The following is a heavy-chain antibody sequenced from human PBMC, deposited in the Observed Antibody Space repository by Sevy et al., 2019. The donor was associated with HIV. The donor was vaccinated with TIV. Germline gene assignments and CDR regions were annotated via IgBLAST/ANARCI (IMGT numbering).Heavy chain of an antibody. D-gene: IGHD3-22*01. J-gene: IGHJ6*02. CDR2: IDRGGST. CDR1: GFTVSGNY. V-gene: IGHV3-66*01. CDR3: ARDRYYDASGYYYYYYGMDV. Sequence: GGSLRLSCEASGFTVSGNYMAWVRLAPGKGLEWVSLIDRGGSTNYADSVKGRFTISICNAKNTLYLQMNPLRAEDTAVYFCARDRYYDASGYYYYYYGMDVWGQGTTVTVSS.